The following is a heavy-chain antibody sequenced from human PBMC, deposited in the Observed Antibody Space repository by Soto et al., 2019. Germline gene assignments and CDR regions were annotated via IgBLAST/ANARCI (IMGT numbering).Heavy chain of an antibody. J-gene: IGHJ5*02. Sequence: QLQLQESGPGLVKPSETLSLTCTVSGGSISSSSYYWGWIRQPPGKGLEWIGSIYYSGSTYYNPSLKSRVTISVDTSKNQFSLKLSSVTAADTAVYYCARLFPNTGTQQVDPWGQGTLVTVSS. V-gene: IGHV4-39*01. CDR2: IYYSGST. CDR1: GGSISSSSYY. CDR3: ARLFPNTGTQQVDP. D-gene: IGHD1-1*01.